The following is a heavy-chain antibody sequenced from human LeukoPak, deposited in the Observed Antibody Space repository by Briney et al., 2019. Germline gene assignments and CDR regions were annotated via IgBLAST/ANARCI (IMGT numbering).Heavy chain of an antibody. CDR3: ARAYGDYGGVDY. Sequence: SETLSLTCAVSGGSISSTTYYWAWIRQPPGKGLEWIGSIYKTGSTNYSPSLKSRVFISVDTSNNQFSLKLSSVTAADTAVYYCARAYGDYGGVDYWGQGTLVTVSS. CDR1: GGSISSTTYY. V-gene: IGHV4-39*01. CDR2: IYKTGST. J-gene: IGHJ4*02. D-gene: IGHD4-17*01.